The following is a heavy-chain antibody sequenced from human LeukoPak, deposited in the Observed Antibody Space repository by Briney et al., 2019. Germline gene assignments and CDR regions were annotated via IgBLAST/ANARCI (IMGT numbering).Heavy chain of an antibody. CDR2: IKQDGGEK. CDR3: ARERWAEYYLDY. CDR1: GFSFSIHW. Sequence: GGSLRLSCAPSGFSFSIHWMSWVRQAPGKGLEWVANIKQDGGEKYYMDSVKGRFAISRDNAKNSLYLQMNSLSAEDTALYYCARERWAEYYLDYWGQGTLVTVSS. D-gene: IGHD2/OR15-2a*01. J-gene: IGHJ4*02. V-gene: IGHV3-7*01.